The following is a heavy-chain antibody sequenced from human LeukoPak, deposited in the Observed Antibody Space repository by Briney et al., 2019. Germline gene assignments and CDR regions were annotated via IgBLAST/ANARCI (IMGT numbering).Heavy chain of an antibody. V-gene: IGHV1-18*01. D-gene: IGHD2-2*01. CDR2: ISAYNGNT. CDR3: AREDIVVVPAAHDMDV. CDR1: GYTFTSYG. Sequence: ASVKVSCKASGYTFTSYGISWVRQAPGQGLEWMGWISAYNGNTNYAQKLQGRVTMTTDTSTSTAYMELRSLRSDDTAVYYCAREDIVVVPAAHDMDVWGQGTTVTVSS. J-gene: IGHJ6*02.